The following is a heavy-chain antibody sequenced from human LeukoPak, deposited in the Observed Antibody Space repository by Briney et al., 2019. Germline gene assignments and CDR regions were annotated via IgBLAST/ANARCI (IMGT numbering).Heavy chain of an antibody. Sequence: SETLSLTCAVYGGSFSGYYWSWIRQPPGKGLEWIGEINHSGSTNYNPSLKSRVTISVDTSKNQFSLKLSSVTAADTAVYYCARDRKQQLVGRYFDYWGQGTLVTVSS. CDR1: GGSFSGYY. V-gene: IGHV4-34*01. CDR2: INHSGST. D-gene: IGHD6-13*01. J-gene: IGHJ4*02. CDR3: ARDRKQQLVGRYFDY.